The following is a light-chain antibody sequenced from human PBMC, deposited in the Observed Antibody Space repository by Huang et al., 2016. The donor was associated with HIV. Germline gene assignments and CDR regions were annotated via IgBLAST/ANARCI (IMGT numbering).Light chain of an antibody. V-gene: IGKV1-NL1*01. Sequence: DIQMTQSPSSLSASVGDRVTITCRASQGIGNSLAWYQQKPEKAPRLLLYATSTLESGVPSRFRGSGSWTHYTLTINTLQPEDIASYYCQQYHSLPWTFGQGTKVEIK. CDR1: QGIGNS. J-gene: IGKJ1*01. CDR3: QQYHSLPWT. CDR2: ATS.